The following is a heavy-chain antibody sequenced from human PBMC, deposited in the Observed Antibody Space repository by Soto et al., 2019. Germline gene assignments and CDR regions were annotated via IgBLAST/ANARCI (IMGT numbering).Heavy chain of an antibody. CDR1: GFTFSSYA. CDR2: ISYDGSNK. D-gene: IGHD6-19*01. J-gene: IGHJ4*02. V-gene: IGHV3-30-3*01. Sequence: QVQLVESGGGVVQPGRSLRLSCAASGFTFSSYAMHWVRQAPGKGLEWVAVISYDGSNKYYADSVKGRFTISRDNSKNTLYLQMNSLRAEDTAVYYCARDPSRYSSGWIEIDYWGKGTLVTVSS. CDR3: ARDPSRYSSGWIEIDY.